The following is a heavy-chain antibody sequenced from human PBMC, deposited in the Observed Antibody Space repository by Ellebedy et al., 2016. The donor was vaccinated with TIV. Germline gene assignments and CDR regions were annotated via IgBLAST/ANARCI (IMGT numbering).Heavy chain of an antibody. CDR2: IIPIFGTA. V-gene: IGHV1-69*13. D-gene: IGHD3-10*01. J-gene: IGHJ6*02. Sequence: SVKVSXXASGGTFSRYAISWVRQAPGQGLEWMGGIIPIFGTANYAQKFQGRVTITADESTSTAYMELSSLRSEDTAVYYCARDPVGVVRGVSKKYGMDVWGQGTTVTVSS. CDR3: ARDPVGVVRGVSKKYGMDV. CDR1: GGTFSRYA.